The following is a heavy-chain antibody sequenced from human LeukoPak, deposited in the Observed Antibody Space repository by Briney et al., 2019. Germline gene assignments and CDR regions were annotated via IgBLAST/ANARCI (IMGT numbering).Heavy chain of an antibody. CDR3: AGTPVAAAGTGDWYFDL. CDR1: GYTFTRYY. Sequence: APVKGSCKGSGYTFTRYYMHSGRQGPGQRVEWVGWVNPNSGGTNYAQKFQGWVTMTRDTSISTAYMELSRLRSDDTAVYYCAGTPVAAAGTGDWYFDLWGRGTLVTVSS. CDR2: VNPNSGGT. D-gene: IGHD6-13*01. V-gene: IGHV1-2*04. J-gene: IGHJ2*01.